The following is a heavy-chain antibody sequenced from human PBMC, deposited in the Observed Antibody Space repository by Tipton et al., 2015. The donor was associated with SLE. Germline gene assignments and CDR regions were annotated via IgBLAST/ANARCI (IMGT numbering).Heavy chain of an antibody. V-gene: IGHV3-74*01. D-gene: IGHD6-19*01. CDR3: IRDLAGREGY. CDR1: GFTFSSYG. CDR2: INTDGRTT. J-gene: IGHJ4*02. Sequence: VQLVQSGGGLVQPGRSLRLSCAASGFTFSSYGMHWVRQAPGKGLVWVSRINTDGRTTTYADSVKGRFTISRDNAKNTLYLQMNSLRAEDAAVYYCIRDLAGREGYWGQGTLVTVSS.